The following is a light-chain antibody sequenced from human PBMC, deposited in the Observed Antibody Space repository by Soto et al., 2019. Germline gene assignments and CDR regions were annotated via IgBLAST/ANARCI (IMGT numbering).Light chain of an antibody. J-gene: IGLJ3*02. Sequence: QSALTQPTSVSGSPGQSSTISCTGSSRDVGTHHYVSWYQQHPAKAPKLTIYEASNRPSGVSNRSSASKSGNTAYLTLSGLQAEHEADYHCSSYTSSSSTWVFGGGTKLTVL. CDR1: SRDVGTHHY. CDR2: EAS. CDR3: SSYTSSSSTWV. V-gene: IGLV2-14*01.